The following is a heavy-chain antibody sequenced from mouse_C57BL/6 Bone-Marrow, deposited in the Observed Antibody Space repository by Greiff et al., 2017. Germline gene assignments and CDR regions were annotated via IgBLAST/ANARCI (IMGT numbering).Heavy chain of an antibody. CDR2: ISYDGSN. CDR1: GYSITCGYY. J-gene: IGHJ1*03. V-gene: IGHV3-6*01. Sequence: ESGPGLVKPSQSLSLTCSVTGYSITCGYYWNWIRQFPGNKLEWMGYISYDGSNNYNPSLKNRISITRDTSKNQFFLKLNSVTIEDTATYYCARVYYWYFDVWGTGTTVTVSS. CDR3: ARVYYWYFDV.